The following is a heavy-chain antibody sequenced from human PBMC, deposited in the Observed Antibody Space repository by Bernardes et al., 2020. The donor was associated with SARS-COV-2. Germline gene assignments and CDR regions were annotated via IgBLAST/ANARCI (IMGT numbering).Heavy chain of an antibody. D-gene: IGHD3-22*01. Sequence: ASVKVSCKASGYTFTGYYMHWVRQAPGQGLEWMGWINPNSGGTNYAQKFQGRVTMTRDTPISTAYMELRRLRSDDTAVYYCAIPPTNYDRYGMDVWGQGTTGTVSS. V-gene: IGHV1-2*02. CDR1: GYTFTGYY. CDR2: INPNSGGT. J-gene: IGHJ6*02. CDR3: AIPPTNYDRYGMDV.